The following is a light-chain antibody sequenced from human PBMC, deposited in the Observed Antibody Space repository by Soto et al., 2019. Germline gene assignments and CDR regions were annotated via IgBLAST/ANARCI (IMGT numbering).Light chain of an antibody. Sequence: QSALTQPASVSGSPGQSITISCTGTSSDVGGYNFVSWYQQHPGKAPKLMIYDVSNRPSGVSNRFSGSKSGNTASLTISGLQDEDEDDYYCSSYTSSSNLVFGGGTKLTVL. CDR1: SSDVGGYNF. J-gene: IGLJ2*01. V-gene: IGLV2-14*01. CDR2: DVS. CDR3: SSYTSSSNLV.